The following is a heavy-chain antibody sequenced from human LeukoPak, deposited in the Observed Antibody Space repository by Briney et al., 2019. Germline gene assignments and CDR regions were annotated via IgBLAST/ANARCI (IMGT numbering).Heavy chain of an antibody. CDR3: ARSIAAAGTGY. J-gene: IGHJ4*02. CDR1: GYTFTGYY. CDR2: ISAYNGNT. V-gene: IGHV1-2*02. Sequence: ASVKVSCKASGYTFTGYYMHWVRQAPGQGLEWMGWISAYNGNTNYAQKFQGRVTMTRDTSTSTVYMELSSLRSEDTAVYYCARSIAAAGTGYWGQGTLVTVSS. D-gene: IGHD6-13*01.